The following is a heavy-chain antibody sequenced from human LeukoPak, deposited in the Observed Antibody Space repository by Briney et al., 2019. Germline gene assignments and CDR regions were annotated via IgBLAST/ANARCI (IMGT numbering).Heavy chain of an antibody. J-gene: IGHJ4*02. V-gene: IGHV4-39*01. CDR1: GGSISSRSCC. D-gene: IGHD6-19*01. Sequence: PSETLSLTCTVSGGSISSRSCCWGWIRQPPGKGLEWIGTIYYSGSTYYNPSLKSRVTISVDTSKNQFSLRLSSVTAADTAVYYCARHQWLGPFDYWGQGTLVTVSS. CDR2: IYYSGST. CDR3: ARHQWLGPFDY.